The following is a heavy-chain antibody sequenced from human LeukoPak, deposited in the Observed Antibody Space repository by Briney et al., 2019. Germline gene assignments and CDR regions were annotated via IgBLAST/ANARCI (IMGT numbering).Heavy chain of an antibody. CDR3: ARSGGRTTRMDV. CDR2: IYTSGST. V-gene: IGHV4-61*02. Sequence: SQTLSLTCTVSGGSISSGSYYWSWIRQPAGKGLEWIGRIYTSGSTNYNPSLKSRVTISVDTSKNQFSLQLSSVTAADTAVYYCARSGGRTTRMDVWGKGTTVTVSS. D-gene: IGHD2-15*01. CDR1: GGSISSGSYY. J-gene: IGHJ6*04.